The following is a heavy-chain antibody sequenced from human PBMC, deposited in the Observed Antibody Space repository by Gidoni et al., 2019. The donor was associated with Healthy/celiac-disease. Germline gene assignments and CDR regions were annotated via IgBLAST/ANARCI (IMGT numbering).Heavy chain of an antibody. Sequence: QVQLVESGGGVVQPGRSLRLSCAASGFTFSSYGMHWVRQAPGKGLEWVAVIWYDGSNKYYADSVKGRFTISRDNSKNTLYLQMNSLRAEDTAVYYCARDRDYYGSGSYYLYWGQGTLVTVSS. CDR1: GFTFSSYG. J-gene: IGHJ4*02. D-gene: IGHD3-10*01. CDR3: ARDRDYYGSGSYYLY. CDR2: IWYDGSNK. V-gene: IGHV3-33*01.